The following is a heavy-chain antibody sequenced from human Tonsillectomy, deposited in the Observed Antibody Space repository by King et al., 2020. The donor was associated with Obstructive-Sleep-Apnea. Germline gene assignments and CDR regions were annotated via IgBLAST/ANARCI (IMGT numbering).Heavy chain of an antibody. J-gene: IGHJ4*02. V-gene: IGHV4-39*02. D-gene: IGHD2-21*01. CDR2: IYYSGST. CDR3: VRDPAGGECYYDY. Sequence: LQLQESGPGLEKPSETLSLTCTVSGGSIYGSSYYWGWIRQPPGKGLEWIGSIYYSGSTYYNPTLKSRFSISVDTSKNQFSLKLSSVTAADTSVYYCVRDPAGGECYYDYWGQGTLVTVSS. CDR1: GGSIYGSSYY.